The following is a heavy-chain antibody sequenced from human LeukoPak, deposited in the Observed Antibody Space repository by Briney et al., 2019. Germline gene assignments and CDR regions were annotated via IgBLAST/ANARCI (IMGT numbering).Heavy chain of an antibody. Sequence: SETLSLTCTVSGGSISTYYWSWIRQPPGKGLEWIGYIYYSGSTDYNPSLKSRVTISVDTSKNQFSLKLSSVTAADTAVYYCARGGVEFAYWGQGTLVTVSS. CDR3: ARGGVEFAY. CDR2: IYYSGST. D-gene: IGHD5-24*01. J-gene: IGHJ4*02. V-gene: IGHV4-59*01. CDR1: GGSISTYY.